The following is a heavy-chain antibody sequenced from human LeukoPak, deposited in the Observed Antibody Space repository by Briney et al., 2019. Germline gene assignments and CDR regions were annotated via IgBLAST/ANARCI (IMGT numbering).Heavy chain of an antibody. J-gene: IGHJ2*01. CDR1: GESLGGYY. CDR2: ISHTGIP. V-gene: IGHV4-34*01. CDR3: ARANMVQGGFFDL. D-gene: IGHD3-10*01. Sequence: SETLSLTCGVFGESLGGYYWTWTRQPPGKGLEWIGEISHTGIPNYNASLKSRVTISVDTSKKQFSLRLTSVTAADTAVYYCARANMVQGGFFDLWGRGTLVTVSS.